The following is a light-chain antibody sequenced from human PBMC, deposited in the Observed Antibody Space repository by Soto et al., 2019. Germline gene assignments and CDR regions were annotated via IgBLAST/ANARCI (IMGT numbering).Light chain of an antibody. Sequence: EKLFTPSPGPPSFFPRGKGTPSRRARQSVSSSYLAWYQQKPGQAPRLLIYGASSRATGIPDRFSGSGSGTDFTLIISRLEPEDFAVYYCQQYGSSPRTFGQGTKVDIK. J-gene: IGKJ1*01. V-gene: IGKV3-20*01. CDR2: GAS. CDR3: QQYGSSPRT. CDR1: QSVSSSY.